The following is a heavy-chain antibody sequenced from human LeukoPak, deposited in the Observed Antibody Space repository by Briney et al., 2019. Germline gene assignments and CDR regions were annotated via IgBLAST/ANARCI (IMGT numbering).Heavy chain of an antibody. Sequence: PGWALRLSCAASGFTFRSYEMNWVRQAPGKGLEGVSYISSSGSTIYYADSVKGRFTISRDNAKNSLYLQMNSLRAEDTAVYYCARWGPIAVTPDVGDYFDYWGQGTLVTVSS. J-gene: IGHJ4*02. CDR3: ARWGPIAVTPDVGDYFDY. CDR1: GFTFRSYE. D-gene: IGHD6-19*01. V-gene: IGHV3-48*03. CDR2: ISSSGSTI.